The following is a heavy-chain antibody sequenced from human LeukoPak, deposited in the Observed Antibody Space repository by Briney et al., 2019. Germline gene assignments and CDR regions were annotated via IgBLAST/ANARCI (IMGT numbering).Heavy chain of an antibody. CDR3: AKGVKSSAAMQGYYYYYMDV. Sequence: GGSLRLSCAASGFTFSSYGMHWVRQAPGKGLEWVAFIRYDGSNKYYADSVKGRITISRDNSKNTLYLQMNSLRAEDTAVYYCAKGVKSSAAMQGYYYYYMDVWGKGTTVTVSS. CDR2: IRYDGSNK. J-gene: IGHJ6*03. V-gene: IGHV3-30*02. CDR1: GFTFSSYG. D-gene: IGHD2-2*01.